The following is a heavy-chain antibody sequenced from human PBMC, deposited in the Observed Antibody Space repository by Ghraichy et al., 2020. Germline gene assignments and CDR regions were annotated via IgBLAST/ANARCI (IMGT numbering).Heavy chain of an antibody. Sequence: GESLNISFSSSCFSCKREKRKGGRKVPGKGLEWISYISFSTNIIYYADSVKGRFTISRDNAKNSLYLQMDSLRAEDTAVYYGASGGWDSWGQGNLVTVSS. CDR3: ASGGWDS. D-gene: IGHD6-19*01. J-gene: IGHJ4*02. V-gene: IGHV3-48*01. CDR1: CFSCKREK. CDR2: ISFSTNII.